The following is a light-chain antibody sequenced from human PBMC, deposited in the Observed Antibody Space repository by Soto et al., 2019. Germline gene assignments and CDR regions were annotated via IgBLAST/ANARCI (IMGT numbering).Light chain of an antibody. CDR3: QHYGTWPPGLV. V-gene: IGKV3-15*01. CDR1: QSVSGN. CDR2: HTS. J-gene: IGKJ4*01. Sequence: VMTQSPATLSVSPGERATLSCRASQSVSGNLALYQHKPGQGPRLLIYHTSTRATGIPARFSGSGSGTEFTLTISSLQSEDSAVYYCQHYGTWPPGLVFGGGTKVEIK.